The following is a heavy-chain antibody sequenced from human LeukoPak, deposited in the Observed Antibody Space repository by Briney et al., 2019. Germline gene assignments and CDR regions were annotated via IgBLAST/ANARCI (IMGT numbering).Heavy chain of an antibody. Sequence: SETLSLTCTVSGGSISSYYWSWTRQPAGKGLGWIGRIYSSGSSNCNPSLKSRVTMSVDMSKNQFSLKLSSVTAADTAVYYCARVYTVPYYFDYWGQGTLVTVSS. CDR2: IYSSGSS. CDR1: GGSISSYY. CDR3: ARVYTVPYYFDY. D-gene: IGHD4-17*01. J-gene: IGHJ4*02. V-gene: IGHV4-4*07.